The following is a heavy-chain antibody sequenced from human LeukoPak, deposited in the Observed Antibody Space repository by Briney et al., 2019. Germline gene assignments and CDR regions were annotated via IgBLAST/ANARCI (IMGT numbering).Heavy chain of an antibody. V-gene: IGHV3-48*02. CDR2: ISSSSSAI. J-gene: IGHJ4*02. D-gene: IGHD2-15*01. Sequence: PGGSLRLSCAASGFTFSRFGMNWVRQAPGKGLEWISYISSSSSAIYYADSVKGRFTISRDNAKNSLYSQVSSLRDEDTAVYYCAQKGGTDHWGQGTLVTVSS. CDR1: GFTFSRFG. CDR3: AQKGGTDH.